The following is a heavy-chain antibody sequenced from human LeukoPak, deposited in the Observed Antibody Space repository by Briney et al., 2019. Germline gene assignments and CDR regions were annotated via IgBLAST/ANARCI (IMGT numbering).Heavy chain of an antibody. J-gene: IGHJ4*02. CDR1: GFTFSSYS. V-gene: IGHV3-48*04. CDR2: ISSSSSTI. Sequence: GGSLRLSCAASGFTFSSYSMNWVRQAPGKGLEWVSYISSSSSTIYYADSVKGRLIISRDNAKNSLYLQMNSLRAEDTAVYYCARGGYYDSSGYVYYFDYWGQGTLVTVSS. CDR3: ARGGYYDSSGYVYYFDY. D-gene: IGHD3-22*01.